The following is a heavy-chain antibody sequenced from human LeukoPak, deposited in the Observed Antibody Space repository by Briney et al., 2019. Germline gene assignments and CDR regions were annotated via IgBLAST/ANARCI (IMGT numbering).Heavy chain of an antibody. J-gene: IGHJ4*02. CDR2: IYPGDSDP. D-gene: IGHD3-9*01. CDR3: ATRRSGYYGPRSFDY. CDR1: GYTFTPYW. Sequence: ESLMIYCKGSGYTFTPYWIGWVRQMPRKGLEWMGIIYPGDSDPRYSPSFQGQVTISADKSISTAYLQWSSLKASDSAMYYCATRRSGYYGPRSFDYWGQGTLVTVSS. V-gene: IGHV5-51*01.